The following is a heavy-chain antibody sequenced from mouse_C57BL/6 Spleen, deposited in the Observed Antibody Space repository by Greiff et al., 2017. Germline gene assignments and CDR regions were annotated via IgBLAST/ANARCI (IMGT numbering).Heavy chain of an antibody. J-gene: IGHJ1*03. Sequence: QVQLQQSGAELARPGASVKLSCKASGYTFTSYGISWVKQRTGQGLEWIGEIYPRSGNTYYNEKFKGKATLTADKSSSTAYMELRSLTSEDSAVYFCARGGYDGYFWYFDVWSTGTTVTVSS. CDR1: GYTFTSYG. V-gene: IGHV1-81*01. CDR3: ARGGYDGYFWYFDV. D-gene: IGHD2-3*01. CDR2: IYPRSGNT.